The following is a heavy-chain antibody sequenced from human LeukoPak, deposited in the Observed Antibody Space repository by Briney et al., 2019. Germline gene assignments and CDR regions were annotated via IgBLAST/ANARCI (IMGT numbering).Heavy chain of an antibody. CDR2: INHSGST. CDR1: GGSLSGYY. V-gene: IGHV4-34*01. Sequence: SETLSLTCAVYGGSLSGYYWSWIRQPPVKGLEWIGEINHSGSTNYNPSLKSRVTISVDTSKHQFSLKLSSVTAADTAVYYCARRDYYGMDVWRQGTTVTVSS. CDR3: ARRDYYGMDV. J-gene: IGHJ6*02.